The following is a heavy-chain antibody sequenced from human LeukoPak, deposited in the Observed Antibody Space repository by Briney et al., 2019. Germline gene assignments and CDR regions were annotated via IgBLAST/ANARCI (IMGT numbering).Heavy chain of an antibody. D-gene: IGHD3-3*01. CDR2: IYYSGST. CDR3: ARFYYDFWSGYLASFGMDV. CDR1: GGSISSSSYY. J-gene: IGHJ6*02. Sequence: SETLSLTCTVSGGSISSSSYYWSWIRQHPGKGLEWIGYIYYSGSTYYNPSLKSRVTISVDTSKNQFSLKLSSVTAADTAVYYCARFYYDFWSGYLASFGMDVWGQGTTVTVSS. V-gene: IGHV4-31*03.